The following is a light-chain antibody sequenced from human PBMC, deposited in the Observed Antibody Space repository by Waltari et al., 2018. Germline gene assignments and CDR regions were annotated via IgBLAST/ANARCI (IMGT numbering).Light chain of an antibody. Sequence: QSVLTQPPSVSEAPTPRVTISCSGSSSNIGNNAVNWYQQLPGKSPKLLIYYDDLLSSGVSDRFSGSKSGTSASLAISGLQSEDEADYYCAVWDDTVSGYVFGSGTKVTVL. CDR2: YDD. V-gene: IGLV1-36*01. J-gene: IGLJ1*01. CDR1: SSNIGNNA. CDR3: AVWDDTVSGYV.